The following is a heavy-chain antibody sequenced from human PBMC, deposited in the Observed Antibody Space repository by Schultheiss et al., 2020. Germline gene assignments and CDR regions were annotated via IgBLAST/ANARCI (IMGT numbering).Heavy chain of an antibody. CDR1: GFTFGDYA. V-gene: IGHV3-49*03. CDR2: IRSKAYGGTT. CDR3: TTETIFGVVSYGEDY. Sequence: GGSLRLSCTASGFTFGDYAMSWFRQAPGKGLEWVGFIRSKAYGGTTEYAASVKGRFTISRDNAKNSLYLQMNSLRAEDTAVYYCTTETIFGVVSYGEDYWGQGTLVTVSS. D-gene: IGHD3-3*01. J-gene: IGHJ4*02.